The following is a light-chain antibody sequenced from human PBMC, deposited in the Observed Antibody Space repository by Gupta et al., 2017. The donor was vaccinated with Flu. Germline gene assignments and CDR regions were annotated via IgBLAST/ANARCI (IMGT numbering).Light chain of an antibody. V-gene: IGKV3-11*01. J-gene: IGKJ1*01. CDR3: QQRSNWPRT. CDR1: QSVSSC. Sequence: DIVLTQSPATLSLSPGERATLSCRASQSVSSCLAWYQQKPGQAPRLLIYDASNRATGIPARFSGSGSGTDFTLTISSLEPEDFAVYYCQQRSNWPRTFGQGTKVEIK. CDR2: DAS.